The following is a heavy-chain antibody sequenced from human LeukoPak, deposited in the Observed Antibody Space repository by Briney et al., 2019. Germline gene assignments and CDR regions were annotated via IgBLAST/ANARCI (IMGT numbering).Heavy chain of an antibody. J-gene: IGHJ5*02. CDR1: GYAVSSGYY. V-gene: IGHV4-38-2*02. Sequence: SETLSLTCTVSGYAVSSGYYWGWIRQPPGKGLEWIGSMYHSGDTYYNPSLKSRVTISVDTSKNQFSLKLSSVTAADTAVYYCARGANWFDPWGQGTLVTVSS. CDR3: ARGANWFDP. CDR2: MYHSGDT.